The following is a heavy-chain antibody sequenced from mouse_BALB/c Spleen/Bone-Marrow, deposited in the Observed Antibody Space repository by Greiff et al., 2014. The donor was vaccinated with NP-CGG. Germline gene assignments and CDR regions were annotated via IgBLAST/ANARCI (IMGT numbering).Heavy chain of an antibody. V-gene: IGHV5-6-4*01. Sequence: EVKVEESGGGLVKPGGSLKLSCAASGFTFSSYTMSWFRQTPEKRLEWVATISSGGSYTYYPDSVKGRFTISRDNAKNTLYLQMSSLKSEDTAMYYCTRDLYDGYYYYAMDYWGQGTSVTVSS. J-gene: IGHJ4*01. CDR1: GFTFSSYT. CDR3: TRDLYDGYYYYAMDY. D-gene: IGHD2-3*01. CDR2: ISSGGSYT.